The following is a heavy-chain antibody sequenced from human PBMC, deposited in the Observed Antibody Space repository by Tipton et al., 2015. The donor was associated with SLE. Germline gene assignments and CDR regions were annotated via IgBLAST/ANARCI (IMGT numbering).Heavy chain of an antibody. CDR1: GVSIRRHY. D-gene: IGHD3-9*01. V-gene: IGHV4-59*11. CDR3: ARPFSITGYYEAFEV. J-gene: IGHJ3*01. Sequence: TLSLTCTVSGVSIRRHYWSWIRLSPGKGLEWIVYTYNNDRTKYNPSLESRVTVSVDTSKNLLSLKLSSVTAADTAVYYCARPFSITGYYEAFEVWGPGTLVAVSS. CDR2: TYNNDRT.